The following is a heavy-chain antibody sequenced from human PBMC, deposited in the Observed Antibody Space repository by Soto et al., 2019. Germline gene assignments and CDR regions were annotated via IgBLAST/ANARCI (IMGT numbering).Heavy chain of an antibody. Sequence: SETLSLTCTVSGGSINSYYWYWIRQPSGKGLEWIGRIYISGSTNYNPSLKSRATMSIDTSKNQFSLKVSSVTAADTAVYYCAKSSSRSSLGQYGLDPWGQGTLVTVSS. CDR2: IYISGST. D-gene: IGHD6-13*01. V-gene: IGHV4-4*07. CDR3: AKSSSRSSLGQYGLDP. CDR1: GGSINSYY. J-gene: IGHJ5*01.